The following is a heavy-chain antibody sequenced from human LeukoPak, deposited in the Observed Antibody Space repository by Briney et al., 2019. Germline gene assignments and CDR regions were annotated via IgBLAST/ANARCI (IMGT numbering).Heavy chain of an antibody. Sequence: SETPSLTCTVSGGSISSYYWSWIRQPPGKGLEWIGYIYYSGSTNYNPSLKSRVTISVDTSKNQFSLKLSSVTAADTAVYYCARLTPRYYYYGMDVWGQGTTVTVSS. J-gene: IGHJ6*02. CDR3: ARLTPRYYYYGMDV. CDR1: GGSISSYY. V-gene: IGHV4-59*01. CDR2: IYYSGST.